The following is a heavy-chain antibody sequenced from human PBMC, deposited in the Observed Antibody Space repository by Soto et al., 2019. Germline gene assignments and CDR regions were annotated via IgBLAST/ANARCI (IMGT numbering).Heavy chain of an antibody. V-gene: IGHV1-2*04. CDR2: INPNSGGT. D-gene: IGHD4-4*01. CDR3: ARDSTSTVTMYYYYYGMDV. CDR1: GYTFTGYY. J-gene: IGHJ6*02. Sequence: ASVKVSCKASGYTFTGYYMHWVRQAPGQGLEWMGWINPNSGGTNYAQKFQGWVTMTRDTSISTAYMELSRLRSDDTAVYYCARDSTSTVTMYYYYYGMDVWGQGTTVTSP.